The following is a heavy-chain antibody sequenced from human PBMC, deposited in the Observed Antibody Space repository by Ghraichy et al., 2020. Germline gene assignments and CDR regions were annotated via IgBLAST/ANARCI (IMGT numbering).Heavy chain of an antibody. CDR1: GVSFSGYY. J-gene: IGHJ2*01. CDR2: INHSGST. CDR3: ARNYVSRYFDL. D-gene: IGHD1-7*01. V-gene: IGHV4-34*01. Sequence: SETLSLTCAVYGVSFSGYYWSWIRQPPGKGLEWIGEINHSGSTNYNPSLKSRVTISVDTSKNQFSLKLSSVTAADTAVYYCARNYVSRYFDLWGRGTLVTVSS.